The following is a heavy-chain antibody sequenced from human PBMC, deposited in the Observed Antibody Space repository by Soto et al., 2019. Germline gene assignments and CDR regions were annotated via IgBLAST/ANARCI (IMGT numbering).Heavy chain of an antibody. CDR2: INHSGST. Sequence: SETLSLTPAPYGRPFSAYYWIWIRQPPGKGLEWIGEINHSGSTNYNPSLKSRVTISVDTSKNQFSLKLSSVTAADTAVYYCARSPPRYCSGGSCYG. CDR3: ARSPPRYCSGGSCYG. J-gene: IGHJ6*01. D-gene: IGHD2-15*01. V-gene: IGHV4-34*01. CDR1: GRPFSAYY.